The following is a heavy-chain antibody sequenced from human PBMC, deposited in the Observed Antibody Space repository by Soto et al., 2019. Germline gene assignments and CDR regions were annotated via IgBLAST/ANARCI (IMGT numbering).Heavy chain of an antibody. J-gene: IGHJ6*02. Sequence: QVQLVQSGAEVKKPGSSVKVSCKASGGTFSSYAISWVRQAPGQGLEWMGGIIPIFGTANYAQKFQGRVTITADKSTSTAYMEPSSLRSEDTAVYYCASGPIDIVATITDYYYYGMDVWGQGTTVTVSS. CDR3: ASGPIDIVATITDYYYYGMDV. D-gene: IGHD5-12*01. CDR2: IIPIFGTA. V-gene: IGHV1-69*06. CDR1: GGTFSSYA.